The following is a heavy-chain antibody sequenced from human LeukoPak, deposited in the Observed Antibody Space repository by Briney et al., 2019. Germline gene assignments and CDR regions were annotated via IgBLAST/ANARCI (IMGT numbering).Heavy chain of an antibody. Sequence: PSETLSLTCTVSGGSISGYYWSWIRQPPGQGLEWIGFIYYRGTSKYNPSLMSRVTMSVDTSKNQVSLKPSSVTAADTAVYYCARHYCSGGNCYYFDHWGQGTLVTVSS. CDR1: GGSISGYY. CDR2: IYYRGTS. CDR3: ARHYCSGGNCYYFDH. D-gene: IGHD2-15*01. V-gene: IGHV4-59*08. J-gene: IGHJ4*02.